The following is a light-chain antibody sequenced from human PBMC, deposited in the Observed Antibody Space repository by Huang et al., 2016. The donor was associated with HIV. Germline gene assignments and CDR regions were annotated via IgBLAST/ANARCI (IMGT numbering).Light chain of an antibody. Sequence: EIVMTQSPATLSVSPGERATLSCRASQSVSSNLAWYQQKPCQAPRLLIYGASNRATGIPARFSGSGSGTEFTLTISSLQSEDFAVYYCQQYNNWPPWTFGQGTKVEIK. V-gene: IGKV3-15*01. CDR1: QSVSSN. CDR3: QQYNNWPPWT. CDR2: GAS. J-gene: IGKJ1*01.